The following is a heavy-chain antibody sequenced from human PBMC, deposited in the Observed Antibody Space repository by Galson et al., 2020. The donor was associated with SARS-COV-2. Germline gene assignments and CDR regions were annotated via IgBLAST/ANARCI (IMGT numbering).Heavy chain of an antibody. J-gene: IGHJ4*02. CDR1: GFTFSSYA. CDR2: ISYDGSNK. V-gene: IGHV3-30-3*01. Sequence: GGSLRLSCAASGFTFSSYAMHWVRQAPGKGLEWVAVISYDGSNKYYADSVKGRFTISRDNSKNTLYLQITSLSAEDTAVYYCARGDSSSWYYFDYWGQGTLVTVSS. D-gene: IGHD6-13*01. CDR3: ARGDSSSWYYFDY.